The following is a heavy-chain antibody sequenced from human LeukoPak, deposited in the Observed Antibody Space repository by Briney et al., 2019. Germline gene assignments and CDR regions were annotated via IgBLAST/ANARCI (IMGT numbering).Heavy chain of an antibody. Sequence: GGSLRLSCAASGFTLRSYTMNWVRQAPGKGLEWVSSIGISSNKIYYADSVKGRFIISRDNAKNSVYLQMNSLRVEDTAVYYCARETPRRGETRDGYRWGQGTLVTVSS. J-gene: IGHJ4*02. CDR2: IGISSNKI. V-gene: IGHV3-21*01. D-gene: IGHD5-24*01. CDR3: ARETPRRGETRDGYR. CDR1: GFTLRSYT.